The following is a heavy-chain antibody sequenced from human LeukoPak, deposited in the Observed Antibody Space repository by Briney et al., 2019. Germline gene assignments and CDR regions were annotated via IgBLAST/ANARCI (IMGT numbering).Heavy chain of an antibody. Sequence: SETLSLNCVAYGGSFSDYYWSWIRQPPGKGLEWIGEINHSGTTNYNPSLESRVTISVETSKNQFSLKLSSVTAADTAVYYCAREVSNSDYNDYGWFDPWGQGTLVTVSS. CDR3: AREVSNSDYNDYGWFDP. CDR2: INHSGTT. CDR1: GGSFSDYY. D-gene: IGHD4-17*01. V-gene: IGHV4-34*01. J-gene: IGHJ5*02.